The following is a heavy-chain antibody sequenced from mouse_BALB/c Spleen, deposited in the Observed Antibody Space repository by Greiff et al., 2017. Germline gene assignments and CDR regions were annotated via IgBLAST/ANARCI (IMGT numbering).Heavy chain of an antibody. V-gene: IGHV1-18*01. Sequence: EVQLQQSGPELVKPGASVKIPCKASGYTFTDYNMDWVKQSHGKSLEWIGDINPNNGGTIYNQKFKGKATLTVDKSSSTAYMELRSLTSEDTAVYYCARSTMITKDYAMDYWGQGTSVTVSS. J-gene: IGHJ4*01. CDR1: GYTFTDYN. D-gene: IGHD2-4*01. CDR3: ARSTMITKDYAMDY. CDR2: INPNNGGT.